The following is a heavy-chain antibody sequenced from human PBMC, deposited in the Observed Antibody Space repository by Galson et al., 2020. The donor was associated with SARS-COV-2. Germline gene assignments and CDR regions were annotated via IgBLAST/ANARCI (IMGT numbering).Heavy chain of an antibody. D-gene: IGHD3-16*01. J-gene: IGHJ5*02. Sequence: GESLKISCAASGFTFTDAHMTWIRQAPGKGLEWVSYISLSGTTVFYADSVRGRFTIYRDNAKNSVYLQMSSLRAEDTAVYYCARESWGTLDPWGQGTLVTVSS. V-gene: IGHV3-11*01. CDR1: GFTFTDAH. CDR2: ISLSGTTV. CDR3: ARESWGTLDP.